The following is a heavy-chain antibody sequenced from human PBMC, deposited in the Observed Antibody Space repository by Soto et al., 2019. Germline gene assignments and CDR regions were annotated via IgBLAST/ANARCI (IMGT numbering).Heavy chain of an antibody. Sequence: EVQLVESGGGLVQPGGSLRLSCAPSGFTFSNYWMHWVRQAPGKGLEWVSRINEDGSVISYADSVKGRFTISRDNGKYTVYRQMNCLRVADTAVYYCVRDLIIVVTPGDDFDYWGQGTLVTVSS. CDR1: GFTFSNYW. V-gene: IGHV3-74*01. CDR2: INEDGSVI. CDR3: VRDLIIVVTPGDDFDY. J-gene: IGHJ4*02. D-gene: IGHD1-26*01.